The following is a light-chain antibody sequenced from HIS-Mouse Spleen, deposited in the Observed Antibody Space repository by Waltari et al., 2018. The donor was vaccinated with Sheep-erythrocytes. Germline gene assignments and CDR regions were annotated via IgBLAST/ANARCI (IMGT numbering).Light chain of an antibody. CDR1: QNIRNY. V-gene: IGKV1-33*01. Sequence: IQLTQSPSPLSASVGDRVTITCQASQNIRNYLNWYQQKPGKAPKLLIYDASNLETGVPSRFSGSGSGTDFTFTISSLQPEDIATYYCQQYDNLLTFGGGTKVEIK. J-gene: IGKJ4*01. CDR2: DAS. CDR3: QQYDNLLT.